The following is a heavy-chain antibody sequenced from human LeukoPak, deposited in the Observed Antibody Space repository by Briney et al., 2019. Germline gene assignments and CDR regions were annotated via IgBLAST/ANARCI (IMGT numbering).Heavy chain of an antibody. J-gene: IGHJ6*02. CDR3: AREYGTGTYYDILTGYLDDPEGYYYYGMDV. D-gene: IGHD3-9*01. V-gene: IGHV4-4*07. CDR1: GGSISSYY. Sequence: PSETLSPTCTVSGGSISSYYWSWIRQPAGKGLEWIGRIYTSGSTNYNPSLKSRVTMSVDTSKNQFSLKLSSVTAADTAVYYCAREYGTGTYYDILTGYLDDPEGYYYYGMDVWGQGTTVTVSS. CDR2: IYTSGST.